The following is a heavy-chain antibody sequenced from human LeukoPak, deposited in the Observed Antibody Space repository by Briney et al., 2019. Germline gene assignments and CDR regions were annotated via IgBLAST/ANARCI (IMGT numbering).Heavy chain of an antibody. D-gene: IGHD3-10*01. CDR3: AGGPTLWFGELSDY. CDR1: GFTFSSYA. J-gene: IGHJ4*02. Sequence: GGSLRLSCAASGFTFSSYAMHWVRQAPGKGLEWVAVISYDGSNKYYADSVKGRFTISRDNSKNTLYLEMNSLRAEDTAVYYCAGGPTLWFGELSDYWGQGTLVTVSS. CDR2: ISYDGSNK. V-gene: IGHV3-30*04.